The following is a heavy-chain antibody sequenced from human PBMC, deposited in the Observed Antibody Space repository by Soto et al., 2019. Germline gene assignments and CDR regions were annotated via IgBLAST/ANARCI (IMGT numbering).Heavy chain of an antibody. CDR2: IKSKTDGGTT. J-gene: IGHJ4*02. CDR3: TTDPGPIPGIAAAGPVNCFDY. CDR1: GFTFSNAW. V-gene: IGHV3-15*07. D-gene: IGHD6-13*01. Sequence: PGGSLRLSCAASGFTFSNAWMNWVRQTPGKGLEWVGRIKSKTDGGTTDYAAPVKGRFTISRDDSKNTLYLQMNSLKTEDTAVYYCTTDPGPIPGIAAAGPVNCFDYWGQGTLVTVSS.